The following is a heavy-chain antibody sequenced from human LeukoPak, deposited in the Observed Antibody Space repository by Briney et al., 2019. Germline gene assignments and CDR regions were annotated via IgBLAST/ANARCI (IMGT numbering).Heavy chain of an antibody. J-gene: IGHJ5*02. CDR3: ARVGGEGIVVVPAAMKRYWFDP. CDR2: ISAYNGNT. D-gene: IGHD2-2*01. Sequence: GASVKVSCKASGYTFTSYGISWVRQAPGQGLEWMGWISAYNGNTNYAQKLQGRVTMTTDTSTSTAYMELRSLRSDDTAVYYCARVGGEGIVVVPAAMKRYWFDPWGQGTLVTVSS. CDR1: GYTFTSYG. V-gene: IGHV1-18*01.